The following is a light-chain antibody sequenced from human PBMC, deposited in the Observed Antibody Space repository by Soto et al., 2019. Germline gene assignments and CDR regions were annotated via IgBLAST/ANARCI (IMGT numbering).Light chain of an antibody. CDR3: QQYNNWQWK. V-gene: IGKV1-17*01. J-gene: IGKJ1*01. CDR2: DAY. Sequence: DIQMTDSPCPLSASVGGRATITCRASQTISNYLNWYQQKPGKAPNTMIYDAYSLKSGVKERFSGSGSGTEFTLTISSMQSEDFAVYYCQQYNNWQWKFGNGPMV. CDR1: QTISNY.